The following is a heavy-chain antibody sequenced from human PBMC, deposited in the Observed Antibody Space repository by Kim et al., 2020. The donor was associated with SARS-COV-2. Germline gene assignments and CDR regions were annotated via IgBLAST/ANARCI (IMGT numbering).Heavy chain of an antibody. D-gene: IGHD5-18*01. V-gene: IGHV3-15*01. Sequence: GGTTDYAAPVKGRFTISRDDSKNTLYLQMNSLKTEDTAVYYCTTSPWIQYDWGQGTLVTVSS. J-gene: IGHJ4*02. CDR3: TTSPWIQYD. CDR2: GGTT.